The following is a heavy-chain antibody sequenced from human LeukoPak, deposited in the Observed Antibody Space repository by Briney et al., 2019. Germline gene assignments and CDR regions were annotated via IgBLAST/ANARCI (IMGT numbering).Heavy chain of an antibody. D-gene: IGHD6-6*01. CDR1: GFTLSSYA. V-gene: IGHV3-23*01. Sequence: GGSLRLSCAASGFTLSSYAMNWVRQAPGKGLEWVSTTSGSSGNTYYADSVKGRFTFSRDNSKNTLYLQMNSLKAEDTAVYYCAKDLREYSSSPRNAFDIWGQGTMVTVSS. CDR3: AKDLREYSSSPRNAFDI. J-gene: IGHJ3*02. CDR2: TSGSSGNT.